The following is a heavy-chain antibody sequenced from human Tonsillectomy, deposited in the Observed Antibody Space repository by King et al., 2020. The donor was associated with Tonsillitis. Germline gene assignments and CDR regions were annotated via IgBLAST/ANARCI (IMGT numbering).Heavy chain of an antibody. V-gene: IGHV4-34*01. D-gene: IGHD3-3*01. CDR1: GGSFGIYY. Sequence: VQLQQWGAGLLKPSETLSLTCDVYGGSFGIYYWTWIRQTPGKGLEWIGESNHSGSKNYNPSLQSRVTISVDTLKNQCSLKLSSVTAADTAVYYCARGGPYDRWLETWGQGTQVSVSS. J-gene: IGHJ5*02. CDR2: SNHSGSK. CDR3: ARGGPYDRWLET.